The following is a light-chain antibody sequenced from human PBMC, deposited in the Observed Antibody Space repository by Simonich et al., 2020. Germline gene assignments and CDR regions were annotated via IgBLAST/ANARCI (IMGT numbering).Light chain of an antibody. V-gene: IGKV3-11*01. CDR3: QQRSNWIT. J-gene: IGKJ5*01. CDR1: QSVSSY. CDR2: DAS. Sequence: EIVLTQSPGTLSLSPGERATLSCRASQSVSSYLAWYQQKPGQAPRLLNYDASNRATGIPARFSGSGSGTDFTLTISSLEPEDFAVYYCQQRSNWITFGQGTRLEIK.